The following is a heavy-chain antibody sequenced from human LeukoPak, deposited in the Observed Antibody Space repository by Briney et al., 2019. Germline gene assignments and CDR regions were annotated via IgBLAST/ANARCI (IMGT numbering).Heavy chain of an antibody. CDR1: GFTVSSNY. CDR2: IYTGGST. D-gene: IGHD6-13*01. Sequence: PGGFLRLSCAASGFTVSSNYMSWVRQAPGKGLEWVSIIYTGGSTYYADSVKGRFTISRDNSKNTLYLQMSSLRAEDTAVYYCVNRYSSSWYVYWGQGTLVTVSS. J-gene: IGHJ4*02. CDR3: VNRYSSSWYVY. V-gene: IGHV3-53*05.